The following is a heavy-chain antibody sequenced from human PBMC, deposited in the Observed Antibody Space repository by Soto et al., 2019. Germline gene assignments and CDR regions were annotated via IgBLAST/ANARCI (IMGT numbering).Heavy chain of an antibody. D-gene: IGHD3-16*01. V-gene: IGHV4-28*01. CDR2: IYYSGTT. CDR1: GYSISSSNW. CDR3: ARRSYDSVWATDPPGYFDY. Sequence: PSETLSLTCAVSGYSISSSNWWGWIRQPPGKGLEWIGYIYYSGTTYYNPSLKSRVTMSVDTSKNQFSLKLTSVTAADTAVYYCARRSYDSVWATDPPGYFDYWGQGTLVTVSS. J-gene: IGHJ4*02.